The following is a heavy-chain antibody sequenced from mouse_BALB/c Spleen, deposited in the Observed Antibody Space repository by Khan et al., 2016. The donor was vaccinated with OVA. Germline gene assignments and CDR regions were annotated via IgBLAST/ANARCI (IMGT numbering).Heavy chain of an antibody. CDR3: ARLAYYYDSEGFAY. CDR1: GFTFSTYG. V-gene: IGHV5-6*01. D-gene: IGHD1-1*01. J-gene: IGHJ3*01. Sequence: EVKVVESGGDLVKPEGSLKLSCAASGFTFSTYGMSWVRQTPDKRLEWVATISSGGSYTYYPDSVQGRFTISRDNAKNTLYLQMSSLKSEDTGMFYCARLAYYYDSEGFAYWGQGTLVTVSA. CDR2: ISSGGSYT.